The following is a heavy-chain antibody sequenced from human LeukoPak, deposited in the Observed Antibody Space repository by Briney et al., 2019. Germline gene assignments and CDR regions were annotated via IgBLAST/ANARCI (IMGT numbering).Heavy chain of an antibody. J-gene: IGHJ6*03. D-gene: IGHD1-14*01. CDR3: AKDVYSYYYYYMDV. CDR2: ISSSSSYI. CDR1: GFTFSSYS. Sequence: KPGGSLRLSCAASGFTFSSYSMNWVRQAPGKGLEWVSSISSSSSYIYYADSVKGRFTISRDNAKNSLYLQMNSLRAEDTAVYYCAKDVYSYYYYYMDVWGKGTTVTVSS. V-gene: IGHV3-21*04.